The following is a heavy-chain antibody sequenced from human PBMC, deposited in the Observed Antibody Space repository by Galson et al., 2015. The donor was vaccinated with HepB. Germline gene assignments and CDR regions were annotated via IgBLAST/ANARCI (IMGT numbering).Heavy chain of an antibody. V-gene: IGHV3-21*01. CDR1: GFTFSSYS. J-gene: IGHJ4*02. CDR2: ISSSSSYI. D-gene: IGHD1-26*01. CDR3: AREQVGATIGGATDY. Sequence: SLRLSCAASGFTFSSYSMNWVRQAPGKGLEWVSPISSSSSYIYYADSVKGRFTISRDNAKNSLYLQMNSLRAEDTAMYYCAREQVGATIGGATDYWGQGTLVTVSS.